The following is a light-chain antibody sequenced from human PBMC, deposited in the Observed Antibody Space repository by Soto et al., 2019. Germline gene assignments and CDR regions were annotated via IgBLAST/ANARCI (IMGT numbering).Light chain of an antibody. CDR1: QSVSSN. J-gene: IGKJ1*01. CDR2: GAS. V-gene: IGKV3-15*01. CDR3: QHYNNWPQ. Sequence: EIVMTHSPATLSVSPGERATLSCRASQSVSSNLAWYQQKPGQAPRLLIYGASTRATGIPARFSGSGSGTEFTLTISSLQSEDFAVYYCQHYNNWPQFGQGTKVDIK.